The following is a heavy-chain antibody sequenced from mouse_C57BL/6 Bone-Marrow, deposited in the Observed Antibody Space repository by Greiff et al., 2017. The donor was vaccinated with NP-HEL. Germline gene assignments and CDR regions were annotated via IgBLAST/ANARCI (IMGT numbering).Heavy chain of an antibody. CDR2: INPYNGGT. J-gene: IGHJ3*01. D-gene: IGHD1-2*01. V-gene: IGHV1-19*01. CDR3: ARITTAHAY. CDR1: GYTFTDYY. Sequence: EVQLQQSGPVLVKPGASVKMSCKASGYTFTDYYMNWVKQSHGKSLEWIGVINPYNGGTSYNQKFKGKATLTVDKSSSTAYMELNSLTSEDSAVYYCARITTAHAYWGQGTLVTVSA.